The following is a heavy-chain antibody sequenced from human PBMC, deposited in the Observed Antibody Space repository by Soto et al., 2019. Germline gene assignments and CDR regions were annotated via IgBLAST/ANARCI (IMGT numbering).Heavy chain of an antibody. Sequence: GGSLRLSCAASGFTFRSFTMNWVRQAPGKGLEWVSTISSNSAYIYYTNALRGRFTISRDNAKNSLHLQMNSLRAEDTAVYYCTRDASRDSSARGWFDPWGPGTLVTVSS. CDR1: GFTFRSFT. D-gene: IGHD6-13*01. V-gene: IGHV3-21*01. CDR2: ISSNSAYI. J-gene: IGHJ5*02. CDR3: TRDASRDSSARGWFDP.